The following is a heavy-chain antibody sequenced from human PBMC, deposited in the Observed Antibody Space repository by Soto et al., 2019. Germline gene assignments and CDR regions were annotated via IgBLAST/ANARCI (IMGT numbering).Heavy chain of an antibody. CDR3: AGGASDWLYYYYGMDV. CDR2: IYSGCST. Sequence: GGSLRLSCAASGFTGSSNYMSWVRQAPGKGLEWVSVIYSGCSTYYADSVKGRFTISRHNSKNPLYLQMNSLRAEDTAVYYCAGGASDWLYYYYGMDVWGQGTTVTVSS. J-gene: IGHJ6*02. V-gene: IGHV3-53*04. CDR1: GFTGSSNY. D-gene: IGHD2-21*02.